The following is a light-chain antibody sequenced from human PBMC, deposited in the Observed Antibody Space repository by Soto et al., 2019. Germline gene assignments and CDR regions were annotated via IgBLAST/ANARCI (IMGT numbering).Light chain of an antibody. CDR2: GAS. V-gene: IGKV3-20*01. Sequence: EVVVKLSPGTLSLYPGERATLSCRASQSVSSSYLAWYQQKPGQAPRLLIYGASSRATGIPDRFSGSGSGTDFTLTISRLEPEDFAVYYCQQYGSSPITFGQGTNVDNK. CDR1: QSVSSSY. CDR3: QQYGSSPIT. J-gene: IGKJ1*01.